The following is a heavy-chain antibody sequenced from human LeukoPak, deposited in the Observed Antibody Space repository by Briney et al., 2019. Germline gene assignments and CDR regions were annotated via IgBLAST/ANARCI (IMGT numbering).Heavy chain of an antibody. D-gene: IGHD3-10*01. Sequence: GGSLRLSCAAPGFTFSSYWMHWVRQAPGKGLVWVSRINSDGSSTSYADSVKGRFTISRDNAKNTLYLQMNSLRAEDTAVYYCARVEVELQAYGMDVWGKGTTVTVSS. CDR3: ARVEVELQAYGMDV. V-gene: IGHV3-74*01. CDR1: GFTFSSYW. CDR2: INSDGSST. J-gene: IGHJ6*04.